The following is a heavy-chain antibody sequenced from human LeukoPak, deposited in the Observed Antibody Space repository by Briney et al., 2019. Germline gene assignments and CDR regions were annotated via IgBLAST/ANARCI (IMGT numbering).Heavy chain of an antibody. J-gene: IGHJ6*02. CDR3: ARAVRAVADPAKGMDV. V-gene: IGHV3-11*05. Sequence: GGSLRLAWAAAGFTFGDYYMSWIRQAPGRGLGWVSYISSSSSYTTYADSVKGRFTTSRDNATTSLYLQMNSLRAEDTAVYYCARAVRAVADPAKGMDVWGQGTTVTVSS. D-gene: IGHD6-19*01. CDR1: GFTFGDYY. CDR2: ISSSSSYT.